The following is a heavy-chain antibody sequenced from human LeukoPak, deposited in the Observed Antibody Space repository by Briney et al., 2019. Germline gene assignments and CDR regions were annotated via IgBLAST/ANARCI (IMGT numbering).Heavy chain of an antibody. CDR3: ARGHSGYEMVDY. J-gene: IGHJ4*02. V-gene: IGHV3-74*01. D-gene: IGHD5-12*01. CDR2: INSDGSST. Sequence: PGGSLRLSCAASGFTFSSYWMHWVRQAPGKGLVWVSRINSDGSSTSCADSVKGRFTISRDNAKNTLYLQMNSLRAEDTAVYYCARGHSGYEMVDYWGQGTLVTVSS. CDR1: GFTFSSYW.